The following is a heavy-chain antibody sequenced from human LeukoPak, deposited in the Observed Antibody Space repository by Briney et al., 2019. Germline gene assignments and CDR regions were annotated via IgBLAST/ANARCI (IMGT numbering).Heavy chain of an antibody. V-gene: IGHV3-23*01. CDR1: GFTFSSYA. J-gene: IGHJ4*02. Sequence: GGSLRLSCAASGFTFSSYAMSWVRQAPGKGLEWVSGISGSGGSTYYADSVKGRFTTSRDNSKNTLYLQMNSLRAEDTAVYYCASPDDSSGYYAYWGQGTLVTVSS. CDR2: ISGSGGST. D-gene: IGHD3-22*01. CDR3: ASPDDSSGYYAY.